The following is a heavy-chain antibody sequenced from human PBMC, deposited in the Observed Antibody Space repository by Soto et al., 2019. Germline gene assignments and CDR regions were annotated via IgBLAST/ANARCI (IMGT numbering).Heavy chain of an antibody. J-gene: IGHJ6*03. CDR3: ARVERAVLSYYYYYMDV. D-gene: IGHD2-8*02. Sequence: ASVKVSCKASGYTFTSYGISWVRQAPGQGLEWMGWISAYNGNTNYAQKLQGRVTMTTDTSTSTAYMELRSLRSDDTAVYYCARVERAVLSYYYYYMDVWGKGTTVTVSS. CDR1: GYTFTSYG. V-gene: IGHV1-18*01. CDR2: ISAYNGNT.